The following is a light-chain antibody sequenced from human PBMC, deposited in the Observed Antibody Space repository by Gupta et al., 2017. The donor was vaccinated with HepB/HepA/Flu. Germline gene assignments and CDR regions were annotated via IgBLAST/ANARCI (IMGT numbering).Light chain of an antibody. CDR2: DTS. J-gene: IGKJ2*01. Sequence: EIVLTQSPATLSLSPGERATLSCRASQSVSSYLAWYQQKPGQAPRLLIYDTSNRAPGVPTRFSGSGSGTDFTLTISSLEPEDFAVYYCQQRYNWPPYTFGQGTKLEI. CDR1: QSVSSY. CDR3: QQRYNWPPYT. V-gene: IGKV3-11*01.